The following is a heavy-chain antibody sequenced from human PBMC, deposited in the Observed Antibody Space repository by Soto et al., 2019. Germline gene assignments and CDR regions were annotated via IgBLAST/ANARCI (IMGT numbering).Heavy chain of an antibody. J-gene: IGHJ4*02. V-gene: IGHV4-61*01. Sequence: SETLSLTCTVSGAPVSSETHFWTWIRQPPGKGLEWIGYMYYSGITNSDPALKSRVTLSVDRSRNQFSLSLNSVTAADTAVYYCAREDMSGTYYFDYWGPGTQVTVSS. D-gene: IGHD1-26*01. CDR3: AREDMSGTYYFDY. CDR2: MYYSGIT. CDR1: GAPVSSETHF.